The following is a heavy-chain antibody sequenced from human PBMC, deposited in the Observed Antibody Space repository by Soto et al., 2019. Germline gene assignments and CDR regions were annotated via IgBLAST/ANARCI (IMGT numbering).Heavy chain of an antibody. Sequence: QVQLVESGGGVVQPGRSLRLSCAASGFTFSSYGMHWVRQAPGKGLEWVAVISYDGSNKYYADSVKGRFTISRDNSKNTLYLQMNSLRAEDTAVYYCAKAGGYYYDSSGYSFDYWGHGTLVTVSS. J-gene: IGHJ4*01. CDR2: ISYDGSNK. CDR3: AKAGGYYYDSSGYSFDY. D-gene: IGHD3-22*01. V-gene: IGHV3-30*18. CDR1: GFTFSSYG.